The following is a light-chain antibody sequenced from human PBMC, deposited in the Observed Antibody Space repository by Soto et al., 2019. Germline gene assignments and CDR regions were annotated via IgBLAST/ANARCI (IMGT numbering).Light chain of an antibody. V-gene: IGKV3-15*01. CDR1: QSVSIN. CDR3: QQYNNWPPWT. J-gene: IGKJ1*01. Sequence: EVVMTQSPATLSVSPGERATLSCSASQSVSINLAWYQQKPGQAPRLLIHGASTRAIGIPARFSGSGSGTEFTLTIRSLQSEDFAVYYCQQYNNWPPWTCGQGTKGDIK. CDR2: GAS.